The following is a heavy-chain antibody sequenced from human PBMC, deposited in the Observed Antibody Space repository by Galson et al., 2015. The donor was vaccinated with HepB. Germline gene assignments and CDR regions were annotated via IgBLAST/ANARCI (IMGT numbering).Heavy chain of an antibody. CDR1: GYTFTDYY. D-gene: IGHD2-2*01. CDR2: INPNTGGT. J-gene: IGHJ4*02. Sequence: SVTVSCKASGYTFTDYYLHWVRQAPGQGLEWIGWINPNTGGTKYAQKVQGWVTMTRDTSISTAYMELSRLKSDDTAVYYCAGEFTSRGLDYWGQGTLVTVSS. V-gene: IGHV1-2*04. CDR3: AGEFTSRGLDY.